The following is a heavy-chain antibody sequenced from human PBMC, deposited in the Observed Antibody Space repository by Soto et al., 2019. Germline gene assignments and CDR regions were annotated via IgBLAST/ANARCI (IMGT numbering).Heavy chain of an antibody. CDR1: GGSISSGENY. V-gene: IGHV4-30-4*01. CDR2: IYYSGDT. J-gene: IGHJ4*02. D-gene: IGHD3-22*01. Sequence: QVQLQESGPGLVKPSQTLSLTCSVSGGSISSGENYWNWIRQPPGKGLEWIGYIYYSGDTYYNPSLKSRVTISLDTSKNQFSLKLSSVTAADTAVYYCAAPSGYYWVQDYWGQGTLVTVSS. CDR3: AAPSGYYWVQDY.